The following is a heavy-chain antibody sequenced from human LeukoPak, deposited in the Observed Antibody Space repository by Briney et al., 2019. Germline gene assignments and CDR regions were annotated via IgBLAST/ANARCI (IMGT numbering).Heavy chain of an antibody. V-gene: IGHV4-61*02. D-gene: IGHD6-13*01. CDR2: IYTSGST. CDR1: GGSISSGSYY. Sequence: SETLSLTCTVSGGSISSGSYYWSWIRQPAGKGLGWIGRIYTSGSTNYNPSLKSRVTISVDTSKNQFSLKLSSVTAADTAVYYCASPPAGYSSSWYGNWGQGTLVTVSS. J-gene: IGHJ4*02. CDR3: ASPPAGYSSSWYGN.